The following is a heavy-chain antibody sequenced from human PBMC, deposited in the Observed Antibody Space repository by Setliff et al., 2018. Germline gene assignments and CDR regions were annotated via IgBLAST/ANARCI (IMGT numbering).Heavy chain of an antibody. CDR1: GYPISRGFY. Sequence: SETLSLSCTVSGYPISRGFYWGWIRQSPGKGLEWIGSVYHSGSSYQNPSLRSRIAVSVDTSKNQFSLRLNSVTAADTAVYFCARAAARAEYSDTSAYLPFDFWGLGTLVTVSS. V-gene: IGHV4-38-2*02. J-gene: IGHJ4*02. CDR2: VYHSGSS. CDR3: ARAAARAEYSDTSAYLPFDF. D-gene: IGHD3-16*01.